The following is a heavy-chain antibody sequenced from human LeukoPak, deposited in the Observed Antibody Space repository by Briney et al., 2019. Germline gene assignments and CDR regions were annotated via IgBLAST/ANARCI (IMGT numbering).Heavy chain of an antibody. V-gene: IGHV1-18*01. CDR2: ISAYNGNT. D-gene: IGHD3-9*01. CDR1: GYTFTSYG. J-gene: IGHJ6*03. CDR3: ARDYGILDYYYMDV. Sequence: ASVKVSCRASGYTFTSYGISWVRQAPGQGLEWMGWISAYNGNTYYAQKLQGRVTMTTDTSTTTAYMELRSLRSDDTAVYYCARDYGILDYYYMDVWGKGTTVTISS.